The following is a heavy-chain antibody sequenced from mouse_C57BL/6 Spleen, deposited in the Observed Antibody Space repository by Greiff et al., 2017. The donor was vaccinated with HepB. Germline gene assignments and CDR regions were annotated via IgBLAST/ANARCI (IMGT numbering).Heavy chain of an antibody. V-gene: IGHV2-2*01. J-gene: IGHJ1*03. CDR1: GFSLTSYG. CDR3: ARRGVAGGYFDV. CDR2: IWSGGST. Sequence: QVQLKESGPGLVQPSQSLSITCTVSGFSLTSYGVHWVRQSPGKGLEWLGVIWSGGSTDYNAAFISRLSISKDNSKSQVFFKMNSLQADDTAIYYCARRGVAGGYFDVWGTGTTVTVSS.